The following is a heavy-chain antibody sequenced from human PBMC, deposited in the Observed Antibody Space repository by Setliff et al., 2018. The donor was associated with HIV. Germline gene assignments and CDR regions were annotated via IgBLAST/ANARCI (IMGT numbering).Heavy chain of an antibody. J-gene: IGHJ4*02. CDR2: ISSSSSTI. CDR3: ARDRGYYYGSGSYSPYFDY. CDR1: GFTFSSYS. Sequence: PGGSLRLSCAASGFTFSSYSMNWVRQAPGKGLEWVSYISSSSSTIYYADSVKGRFTISRDNAKNSLYLQMNNLRAEDTAVYYCARDRGYYYGSGSYSPYFDYWGQGTLVTVSS. D-gene: IGHD3-10*01. V-gene: IGHV3-48*04.